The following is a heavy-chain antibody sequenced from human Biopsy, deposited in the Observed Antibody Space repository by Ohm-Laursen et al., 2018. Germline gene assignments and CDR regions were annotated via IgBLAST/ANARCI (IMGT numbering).Heavy chain of an antibody. CDR2: VYYTGST. D-gene: IGHD3-22*01. V-gene: IGHV4-59*01. CDR3: ARDRGYYSDRTVPGYFDL. CDR1: GDSISSYY. J-gene: IGHJ2*01. Sequence: SDTLSLTCTVSGDSISSYYWSWIRQPPGKGLQRIGYVYYTGSTAYNPSLQSRVTISVDTSKNNFSLRLRSVTPADTAIYYCARDRGYYSDRTVPGYFDLWGRGTLVTVSS.